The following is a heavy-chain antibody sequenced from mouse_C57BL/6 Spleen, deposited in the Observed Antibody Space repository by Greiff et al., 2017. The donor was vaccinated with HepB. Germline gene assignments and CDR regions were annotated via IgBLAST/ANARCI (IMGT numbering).Heavy chain of an antibody. Sequence: QVQLKESGAELVMPGASVKLSCKASGYTFTSYWMHWVKQRPGQGLEWIGEIDPSDSYTNYNQKFKGKSTLTVDKSSSTAYMQLSSLTSEDSAVYYCARTYSNFWFAYWGQGTLVTVSA. CDR2: IDPSDSYT. CDR1: GYTFTSYW. V-gene: IGHV1-69*01. CDR3: ARTYSNFWFAY. D-gene: IGHD2-5*01. J-gene: IGHJ3*01.